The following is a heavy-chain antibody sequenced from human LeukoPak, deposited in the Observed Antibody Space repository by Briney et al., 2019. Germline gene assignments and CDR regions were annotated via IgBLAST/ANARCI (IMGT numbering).Heavy chain of an antibody. CDR3: ARDDTAMAGPEYFQH. D-gene: IGHD5-18*01. V-gene: IGHV3-7*01. CDR1: GFTFSSYW. CDR2: IKQDGSEK. J-gene: IGHJ1*01. Sequence: GGSLRLSCAASGFTFSSYWMSWVRQAPGKGLEWVANIKQDGSEKYYVDSVKGRFTIPRDNAKNSLYLQMNSLRAEDTAVYYCARDDTAMAGPEYFQHWGQGTLVTVSS.